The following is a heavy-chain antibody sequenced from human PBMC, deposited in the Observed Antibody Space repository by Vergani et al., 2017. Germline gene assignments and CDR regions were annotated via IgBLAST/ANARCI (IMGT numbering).Heavy chain of an antibody. CDR3: ARAPYGSGNNYYYYGMDV. V-gene: IGHV4-34*01. J-gene: IGHJ6*02. Sequence: QVQLQQWGAGLLKPSETLFLTCAVYGGSFSGYYWSWIRQPPGKGLEWIGEINHSGSTNYNPSLKSRVTISVDTSKNQFSLKLSSVTAADTAVYYCARAPYGSGNNYYYYGMDVWGQGTTVTVSS. CDR1: GGSFSGYY. D-gene: IGHD3-10*01. CDR2: INHSGST.